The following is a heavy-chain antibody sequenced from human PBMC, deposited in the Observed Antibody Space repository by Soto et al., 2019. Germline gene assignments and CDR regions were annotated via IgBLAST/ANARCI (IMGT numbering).Heavy chain of an antibody. D-gene: IGHD6-19*01. CDR3: ARDQSSSGRARWFDP. CDR2: INPSGGST. J-gene: IGHJ5*02. Sequence: ASVKVSCKASGYTFTSYYMHWVRQAPGQGLEWMGIINPSGGSTSYAQKFQGRVTMTRDTSTSTVYMELSSLRSEDTAVYYCARDQSSSGRARWFDPWGQGTPVTVSS. V-gene: IGHV1-46*01. CDR1: GYTFTSYY.